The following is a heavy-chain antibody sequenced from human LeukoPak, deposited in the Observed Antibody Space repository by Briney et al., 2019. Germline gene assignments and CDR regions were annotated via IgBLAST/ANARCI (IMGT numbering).Heavy chain of an antibody. CDR2: ISGSGAST. J-gene: IGHJ4*02. V-gene: IGHV3-23*01. Sequence: PGGSLRLPCAASGFTFSSYAMSWVRQAPGKGLEWVSSISGSGASTYYADSVKGRFTISRDNSKSTLYLQMNSLRVEDTAVYYCAKATSRFVVYYFDYWGQGTLVTVSS. CDR1: GFTFSSYA. D-gene: IGHD5-12*01. CDR3: AKATSRFVVYYFDY.